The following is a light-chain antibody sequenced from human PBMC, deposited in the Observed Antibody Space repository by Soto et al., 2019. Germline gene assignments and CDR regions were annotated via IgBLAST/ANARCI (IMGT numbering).Light chain of an antibody. V-gene: IGLV1-44*01. CDR3: AAWDDSLRGLQ. Sequence: QSVLTQPPSASGTPGQMVTISCSGSSSNIGSNTVNWYQQLPGMAPKLLIYNNSQRPAGVPHRFSGSKSGTSASQAISGLQSEDEADYYCAAWDDSLRGLQFGGGTKLTVL. CDR2: NNS. J-gene: IGLJ2*01. CDR1: SSNIGSNT.